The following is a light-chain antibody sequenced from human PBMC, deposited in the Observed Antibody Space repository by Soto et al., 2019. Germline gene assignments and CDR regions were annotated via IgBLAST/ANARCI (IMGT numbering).Light chain of an antibody. CDR1: QSISSW. V-gene: IGKV1-5*03. J-gene: IGKJ4*01. CDR2: KAS. CDR3: QQYNSYPLT. Sequence: DIQMTQSPSILSPSVGDRATITRPASQSISSWLAWYQQKPGKAPKLLIYKASSLESGVPSRFSGSGSGTEFTLTISSLQPDDFATYSCQQYNSYPLTVGGGTKV.